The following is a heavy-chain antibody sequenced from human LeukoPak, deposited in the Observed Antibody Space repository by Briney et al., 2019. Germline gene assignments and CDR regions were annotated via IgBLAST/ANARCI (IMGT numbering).Heavy chain of an antibody. D-gene: IGHD6-13*01. CDR1: GGSISSYY. Sequence: SETLSLTCTASGGSISSYYWSWIRQPAGQGLEWIGRIYTSGSTNYNPSLKSRVTMSVDTSKNQFSRKLRSVTAADTAVYYCARSRSSWYAGWFDPWGQGTLVTVSS. J-gene: IGHJ5*02. CDR3: ARSRSSWYAGWFDP. CDR2: IYTSGST. V-gene: IGHV4-4*07.